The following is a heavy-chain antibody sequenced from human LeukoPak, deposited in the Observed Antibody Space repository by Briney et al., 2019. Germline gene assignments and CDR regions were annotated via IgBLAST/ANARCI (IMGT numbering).Heavy chain of an antibody. V-gene: IGHV4-34*01. D-gene: IGHD3-16*01. J-gene: IGHJ4*02. Sequence: PSETLSLTCAVYGGSFSGYYWSWIRQPPGKGLEWIGEINHSGSTNYNPSLKSRVTISVDTSKNQLSLKLSSVTAADTAVYYCARRGSRFDYWGQGTLVAVSS. CDR2: INHSGST. CDR1: GGSFSGYY. CDR3: ARRGSRFDY.